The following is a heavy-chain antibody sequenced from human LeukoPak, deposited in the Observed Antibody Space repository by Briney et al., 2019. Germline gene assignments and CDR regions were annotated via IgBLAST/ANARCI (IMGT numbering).Heavy chain of an antibody. CDR2: MNPNSGDT. CDR3: TRGSSGRRDN. CDR1: GYTFTSCD. D-gene: IGHD6-19*01. J-gene: IGHJ4*02. V-gene: IGHV1-8*01. Sequence: ASVKVSCKASGYTFTSCDINWVRQATGQGLEWMGWMNPNSGDTGYGQSFQGRITMTRDISIGTAYMELSNLTSEDTAIYYCTRGSSGRRDNWGQGTLVTVSA.